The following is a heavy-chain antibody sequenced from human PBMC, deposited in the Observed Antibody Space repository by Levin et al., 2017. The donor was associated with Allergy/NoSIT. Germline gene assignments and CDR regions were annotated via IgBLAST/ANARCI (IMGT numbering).Heavy chain of an antibody. CDR3: ARDRYSAVAGIDWTHPLDY. V-gene: IGHV3-33*01. J-gene: IGHJ4*02. D-gene: IGHD6-19*01. CDR1: GFTFSNFG. CDR2: IWCFGFYI. Sequence: LSLTCAASGFTFSNFGIHWVRQAPGKGLEWVSAIWCFGFYISSLSSFPGRFTISRDNSKHTLYLQMDSLRVEDTAVYYCARDRYSAVAGIDWTHPLDYWGQGTLVTVSS.